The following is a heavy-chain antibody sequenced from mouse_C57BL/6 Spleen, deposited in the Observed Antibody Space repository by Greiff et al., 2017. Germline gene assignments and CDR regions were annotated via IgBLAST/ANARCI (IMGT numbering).Heavy chain of an antibody. J-gene: IGHJ2*01. D-gene: IGHD4-1*01. V-gene: IGHV1-61*01. CDR1: GYTFTSYW. Sequence: QVHVKQPGAELVRPGSSVKLSCKASGYTFTSYWMDWVKQRPGQGLEWIGNIYPSDSETHYNQKFKDKATLTVDKSSSTAYMQLSSLTSEDSAVYYCARTNWVSYYFDYWGQGTTLTVSS. CDR2: IYPSDSET. CDR3: ARTNWVSYYFDY.